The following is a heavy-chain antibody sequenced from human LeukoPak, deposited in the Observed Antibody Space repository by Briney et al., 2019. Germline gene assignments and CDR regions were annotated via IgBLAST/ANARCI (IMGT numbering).Heavy chain of an antibody. CDR1: GGSINNYY. Sequence: PSETPSLTCTVSGGSINNYYWSWIRQPPGKGLEWIGYISDSGSTNYNPSLKSRVTISVDRSKNQFSLELTSVTAADTAVYYCARGYSSTWLFFDYWGQGTLVTVSS. J-gene: IGHJ4*02. CDR2: ISDSGST. CDR3: ARGYSSTWLFFDY. D-gene: IGHD6-13*01. V-gene: IGHV4-59*13.